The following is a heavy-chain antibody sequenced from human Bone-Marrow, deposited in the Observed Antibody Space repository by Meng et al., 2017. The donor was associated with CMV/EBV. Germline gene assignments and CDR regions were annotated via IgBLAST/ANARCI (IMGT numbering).Heavy chain of an antibody. CDR3: ARGRSLEWLPLPGPYYYYGRDV. CDR2: INHSGST. V-gene: IGHV4-34*01. CDR1: GGSFSGYY. J-gene: IGHJ6*02. Sequence: SETLSLTCAVYGGSFSGYYWSWIRQPPGKGLEWIGEINHSGSTNYNPSLKSRVTISVDTSKNQFSLKLSSVTAADTAVYYCARGRSLEWLPLPGPYYYYGRDVWGQGTTVTVSS. D-gene: IGHD3-3*01.